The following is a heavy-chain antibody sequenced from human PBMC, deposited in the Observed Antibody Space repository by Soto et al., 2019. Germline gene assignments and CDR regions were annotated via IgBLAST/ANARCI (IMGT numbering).Heavy chain of an antibody. CDR1: GGSISSSNW. V-gene: IGHV4-4*02. Sequence: TSETLSLTCAVPGGSISSSNWWSWVRQPPGKGLEWIGEIYHSGSTNYNPSLKSRVTISVDKSKNQFSLKLSSVTAADTAVYYCARAACSGGSCYSGAFDIWGQGTMVTVSS. CDR2: IYHSGST. CDR3: ARAACSGGSCYSGAFDI. D-gene: IGHD2-15*01. J-gene: IGHJ3*02.